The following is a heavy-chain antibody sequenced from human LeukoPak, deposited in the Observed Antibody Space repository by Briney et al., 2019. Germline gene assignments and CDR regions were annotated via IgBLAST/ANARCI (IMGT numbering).Heavy chain of an antibody. V-gene: IGHV4-59*12. CDR1: GGSITSYY. CDR3: ARVARYFGARGDYFDY. CDR2: IYYSGST. Sequence: SETLSLTCTVSGGSITSYYWSWIRQPPGKGLEWIGYIYYSGSTNYNPSLKSRVTISVDTSKNQFSLKLSSVTAADTAVYYCARVARYFGARGDYFDYWGQGTLVTVSS. D-gene: IGHD3-9*01. J-gene: IGHJ4*02.